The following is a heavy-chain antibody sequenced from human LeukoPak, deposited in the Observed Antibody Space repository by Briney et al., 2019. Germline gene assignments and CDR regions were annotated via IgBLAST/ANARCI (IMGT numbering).Heavy chain of an antibody. D-gene: IGHD3-10*02. CDR3: AELGITMIGGV. CDR2: ISSSGSTI. V-gene: IGHV3-48*04. J-gene: IGHJ6*04. Sequence: GGSLRLSCAASGFTFSSYSMNWVRQAPSKGLEWVSYISSSGSTIYYADSVKGRFTISRDNAKNSLYLQMNSLRAEDTAVYYCAELGITMIGGVWGKGTTVTISS. CDR1: GFTFSSYS.